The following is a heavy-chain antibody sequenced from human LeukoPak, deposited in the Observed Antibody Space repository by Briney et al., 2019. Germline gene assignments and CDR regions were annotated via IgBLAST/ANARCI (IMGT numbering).Heavy chain of an antibody. CDR3: ARDSLEWLSFDY. V-gene: IGHV1-2*06. D-gene: IGHD3-3*01. CDR2: INPNSGGT. CDR1: GYTFTGYY. J-gene: IGHJ4*02. Sequence: ASVEVSCKASGYTFTGYYMHWVRQAPGQGLEWMGRINPNSGGTNYAQKFQGRVTMTRDTSISTAYMELSRLRSDDTAVYYCARDSLEWLSFDYWGQGTLVTVSS.